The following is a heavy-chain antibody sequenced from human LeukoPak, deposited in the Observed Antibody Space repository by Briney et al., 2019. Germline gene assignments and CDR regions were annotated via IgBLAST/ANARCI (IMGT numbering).Heavy chain of an antibody. CDR1: GFSFDDYA. CDR2: ISGDGDST. J-gene: IGHJ6*02. CDR3: VKVVSYYSYYYGMDV. V-gene: IGHV3-43*02. D-gene: IGHD2-8*01. Sequence: PGGSLRLSCGASGFSFDDYAMHWVRQAPGKGLEWVSLISGDGDSTYYADSVKGRFTISRDNSKNSLYLQMNSLRTEDTALYYCVKVVSYYSYYYGMDVWGQGTTVTVSS.